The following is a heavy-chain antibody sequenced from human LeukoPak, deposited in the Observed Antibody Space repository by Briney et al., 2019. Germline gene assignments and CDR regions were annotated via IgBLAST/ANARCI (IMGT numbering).Heavy chain of an antibody. V-gene: IGHV3-21*01. D-gene: IGHD3-9*01. J-gene: IGHJ3*02. CDR3: ARGGRGVLRYFGARAAAFDI. Sequence: PGGSLRLSCAASGFTFSSYSMNWVRQAPGKGLEWVSSISSSSSYIYYADSVKGRFTISRDNAKNSLYLQMNSLRAEDTAVYYCARGGRGVLRYFGARAAAFDIWGQGTMVTVSS. CDR1: GFTFSSYS. CDR2: ISSSSSYI.